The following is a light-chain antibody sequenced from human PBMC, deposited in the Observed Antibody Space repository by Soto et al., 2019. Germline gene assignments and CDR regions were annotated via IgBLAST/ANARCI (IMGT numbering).Light chain of an antibody. CDR1: QSVSSSY. Sequence: IVLTQSPGTLSLSPGERATLSCRASQSVSSSYLAWYQQKPGQAPRLLIYGASSRATGIPDRFSGGGSGTDFTLTISSLQSEDFAVYYCQHYNNWLGTFGGGTKV. J-gene: IGKJ4*01. CDR2: GAS. CDR3: QHYNNWLGT. V-gene: IGKV3-20*01.